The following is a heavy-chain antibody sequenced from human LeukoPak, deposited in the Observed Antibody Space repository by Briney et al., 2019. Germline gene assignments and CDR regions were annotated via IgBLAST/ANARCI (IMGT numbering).Heavy chain of an antibody. CDR3: AKGPYSGYDCTYCDY. CDR2: ISGSGGST. V-gene: IGHV3-23*01. D-gene: IGHD5-12*01. Sequence: PGGSLRLSCAASGFTFSSYAMSWVRQAPGKGLEWVSAISGSGGSTYYADSVKGRFTISRDNSKNTLYLQMNSLRAEDTAVYYCAKGPYSGYDCTYCDYWGQGALVTVSS. J-gene: IGHJ4*02. CDR1: GFTFSSYA.